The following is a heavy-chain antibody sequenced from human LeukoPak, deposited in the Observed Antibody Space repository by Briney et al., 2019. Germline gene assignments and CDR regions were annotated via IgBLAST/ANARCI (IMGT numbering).Heavy chain of an antibody. CDR2: ISYDGSNK. D-gene: IGHD3-10*01. J-gene: IGHJ4*02. CDR3: ARVDAPGELLSFYFDY. CDR1: GFTFSSYG. V-gene: IGHV3-30*03. Sequence: GGSLRLSCAASGFTFSSYGMLWVRQAPGKGLEWVAVISYDGSNKYYADSVKGRFTISRDNSKNTLYLQMNSLRAEDTAVYYCARVDAPGELLSFYFDYWGQGTLVTVSS.